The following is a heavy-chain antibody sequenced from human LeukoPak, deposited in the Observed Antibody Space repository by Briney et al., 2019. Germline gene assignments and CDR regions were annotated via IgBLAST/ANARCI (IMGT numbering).Heavy chain of an antibody. J-gene: IGHJ4*02. CDR2: TFYRSKWYN. CDR1: GDSVSSNSAA. CDR3: AREEESSGWSFDY. D-gene: IGHD6-19*01. Sequence: SQTLSLTCAISGDSVSSNSAAWNWIRQSPSRCLEWLGRTFYRSKWYNDYIVSVKSRININPDTSKNQFSLQLNSVTPEDTAMYYCAREEESSGWSFDYWGQGTLVTVSS. V-gene: IGHV6-1*01.